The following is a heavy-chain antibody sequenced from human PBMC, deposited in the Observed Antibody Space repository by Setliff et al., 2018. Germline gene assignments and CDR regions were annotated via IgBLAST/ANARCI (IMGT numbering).Heavy chain of an antibody. CDR2: IYTGGST. CDR1: GVSVSRHY. J-gene: IGHJ4*02. Sequence: SETLSLTCIVSGVSVSRHYWSWIRQPPGKTLEWIGYIYTGGSTTYNPSLKSRVTLSLDTSKFQGRVSMTRISSITTAYLELSTLKSDDTAVYYCARERYFDNWGQGTLVTVSS. CDR3: STLKSDDTAVYYCARERYFDN. V-gene: IGHV4-4*08. D-gene: IGHD3-10*01.